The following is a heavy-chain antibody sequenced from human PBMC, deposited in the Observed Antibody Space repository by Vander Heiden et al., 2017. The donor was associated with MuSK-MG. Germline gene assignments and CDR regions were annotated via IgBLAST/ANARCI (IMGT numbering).Heavy chain of an antibody. D-gene: IGHD2-21*01. CDR2: ISGSGDRS. CDR1: GFTLSSYA. Sequence: EVQLLESGGGLVQPGGSLRLSCAAPGFTLSSYAMSWVRQAPGKGLEWVSAISGSGDRSYYADSVKGRFTISRDNSKNTVSLQMNSMRAEDTAVYYCAKDVGSHIGPEFDYWGQGTLVTVSS. CDR3: AKDVGSHIGPEFDY. J-gene: IGHJ4*02. V-gene: IGHV3-23*01.